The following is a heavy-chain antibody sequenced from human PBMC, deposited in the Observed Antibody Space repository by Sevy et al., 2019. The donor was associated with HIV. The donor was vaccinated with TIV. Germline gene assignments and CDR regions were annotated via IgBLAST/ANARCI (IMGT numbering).Heavy chain of an antibody. CDR2: INPNSGGT. CDR3: ARPSDYYDSSGAFDI. Sequence: ASVKVSCKASGYTFTGYYMHWVRQAPGQGLEWMGWINPNSGGTNYAQKFQGRVTMTRDTSISTAYMELSRLRSDDTAVYYCARPSDYYDSSGAFDIWGPGTMVTVSS. V-gene: IGHV1-2*02. D-gene: IGHD3-22*01. J-gene: IGHJ3*02. CDR1: GYTFTGYY.